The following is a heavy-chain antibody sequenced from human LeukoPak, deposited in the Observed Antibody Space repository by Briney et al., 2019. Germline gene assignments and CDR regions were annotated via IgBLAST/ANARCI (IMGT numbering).Heavy chain of an antibody. CDR2: ISSRSATI. V-gene: IGHV3-48*01. D-gene: IGHD6-13*01. J-gene: IGHJ4*02. Sequence: RAGGSLRLSCAASGFTFSSYSMNWVRQAPGKGLESVSYISSRSATIYYADSVKGRFTISRDNAKNSLYLQMNSLRAEDTAVYYCARDPLSSSSFDLWGQGTLVTVSS. CDR3: ARDPLSSSSFDL. CDR1: GFTFSSYS.